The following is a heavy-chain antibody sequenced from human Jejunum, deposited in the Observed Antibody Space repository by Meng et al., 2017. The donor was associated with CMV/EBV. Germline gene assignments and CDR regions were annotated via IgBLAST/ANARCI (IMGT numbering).Heavy chain of an antibody. CDR2: IRNDGSEI. J-gene: IGHJ4*02. D-gene: IGHD3-10*01. V-gene: IGHV3-30*02. Sequence: QVQVVGSGGGVVQPGGSLRLSCVTSGISFSNSGMHWVRQAPGKGLEWVVFIRNDGSEIYYVDSVKGRFTISRDNSKNTVYLQMNSLRVEDTGVYYCVKDKGRTALDYWGQGSLVTVSS. CDR3: VKDKGRTALDY. CDR1: GISFSNSG.